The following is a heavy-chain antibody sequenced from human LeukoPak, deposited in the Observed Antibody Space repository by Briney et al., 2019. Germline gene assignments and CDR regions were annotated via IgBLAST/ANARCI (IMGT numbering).Heavy chain of an antibody. D-gene: IGHD3-16*01. Sequence: GGSLRLSCAASEFTFSTYAMSWVRQAPGEGLEWVSAISGSGGSTYYADSVKGRFTISRDNSKNTLYMQMNSLRAEDTAVYYCARENSGEAFDIWGQGTMVTVSS. CDR3: ARENSGEAFDI. CDR1: EFTFSTYA. J-gene: IGHJ3*02. CDR2: ISGSGGST. V-gene: IGHV3-23*01.